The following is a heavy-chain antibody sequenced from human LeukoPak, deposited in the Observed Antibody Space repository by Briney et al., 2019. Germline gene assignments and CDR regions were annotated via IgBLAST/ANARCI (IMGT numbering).Heavy chain of an antibody. J-gene: IGHJ3*02. D-gene: IGHD5-18*01. V-gene: IGHV1-46*01. CDR2: INPSGGST. CDR3: ERPDTAMAPGAFDI. CDR1: GYTFTSYY. Sequence: VSVKVSCTASGYTFTSYYMHWVRQAPGQGLEWVGIINPSGGSTNYAQKFQGRVTMTRDTSTSTVYMELSSLRSEDTDVYYCERPDTAMAPGAFDIWGQGTMVTVSS.